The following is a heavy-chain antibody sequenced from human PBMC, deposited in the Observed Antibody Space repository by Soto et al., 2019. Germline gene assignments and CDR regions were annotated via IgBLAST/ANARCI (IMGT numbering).Heavy chain of an antibody. D-gene: IGHD5-18*01. CDR2: IYYSGIT. V-gene: IGHV4-59*01. CDR3: AKHGYHDYFQY. Sequence: PSETLSLTCTVSGGSISSYYWSWIREPPGKGLEWIGYIYYSGITKYGPSLKSRVTISVDTSKNQFSLKLSSVTAADTAVYYCAKHGYHDYFQYWGQGTLVTVSS. J-gene: IGHJ1*01. CDR1: GGSISSYY.